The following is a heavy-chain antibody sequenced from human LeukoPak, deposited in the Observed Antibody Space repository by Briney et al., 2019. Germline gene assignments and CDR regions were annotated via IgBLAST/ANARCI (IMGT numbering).Heavy chain of an antibody. Sequence: ASVKVSCKASGGTFNRYGVSWLRQAPGQGLEWMGWISAYNGNTNYAQKLQGRVTMTTDTSTSTAYMELRSLRSDDTAVYYCARVESWFDYWGQGTLVTVSS. CDR1: GGTFNRYG. D-gene: IGHD6-13*01. J-gene: IGHJ4*02. CDR3: ARVESWFDY. V-gene: IGHV1-18*01. CDR2: ISAYNGNT.